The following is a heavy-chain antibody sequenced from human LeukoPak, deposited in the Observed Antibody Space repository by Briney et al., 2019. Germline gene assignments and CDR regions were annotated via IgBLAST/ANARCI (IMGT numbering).Heavy chain of an antibody. D-gene: IGHD3-16*02. Sequence: PSETLSLTCTVSGGSISSGDYCWSWIRQPPGKGLGWIGYSYYSGNTYYNPSLKSRVTISMDTSKNQFSLKLNSMTAADTAVYYCATAPYEYIWGTYRTNWFDPWGQGTLVTVSS. V-gene: IGHV4-30-4*01. J-gene: IGHJ5*02. CDR3: ATAPYEYIWGTYRTNWFDP. CDR2: SYYSGNT. CDR1: GGSISSGDYC.